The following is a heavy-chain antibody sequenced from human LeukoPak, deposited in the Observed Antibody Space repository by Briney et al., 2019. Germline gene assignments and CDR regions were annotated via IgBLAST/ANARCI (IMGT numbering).Heavy chain of an antibody. Sequence: SETLSLTCTVSGGSISSYYWSWIRQPPGKGLEWIGYIYYSGSTNYNPSLKSRVTISVDTSKNQFSLKLSSVTAADTAVYCCARVQPIYDSSGYYGVPFRAFDIWGQGTMVTVSS. V-gene: IGHV4-59*01. CDR2: IYYSGST. J-gene: IGHJ3*02. D-gene: IGHD3-22*01. CDR3: ARVQPIYDSSGYYGVPFRAFDI. CDR1: GGSISSYY.